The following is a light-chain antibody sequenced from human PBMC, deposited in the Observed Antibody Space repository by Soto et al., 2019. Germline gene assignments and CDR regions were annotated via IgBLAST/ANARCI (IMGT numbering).Light chain of an antibody. CDR3: QQYARSPPT. CDR2: GAS. Sequence: EIVLTQSPGTLSLSPGERATLSCRASQSFNSIYLAWYQQKPGQAPRLIIYGASSRATGIPDRFSGSGSGTDFTLTISRLEPEDFAVYYCQQYARSPPTFGQGTKVDIK. CDR1: QSFNSIY. V-gene: IGKV3-20*01. J-gene: IGKJ1*01.